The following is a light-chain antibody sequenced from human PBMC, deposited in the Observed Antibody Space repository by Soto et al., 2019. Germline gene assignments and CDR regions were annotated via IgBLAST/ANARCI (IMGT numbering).Light chain of an antibody. V-gene: IGKV1-5*01. Sequence: DFQMTQSPATLSASVGDRVTITCRASQNIRSRLAWFQQKQGTGLKLLIYDASSLESGVPQRFSGSGSGTEFTLTISSLQTDDFSTYYCQQYHRYWTFGQGTKVDIK. CDR3: QQYHRYWT. J-gene: IGKJ1*01. CDR2: DAS. CDR1: QNIRSR.